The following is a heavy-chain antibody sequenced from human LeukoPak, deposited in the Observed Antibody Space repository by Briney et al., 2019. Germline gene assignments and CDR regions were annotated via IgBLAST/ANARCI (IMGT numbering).Heavy chain of an antibody. V-gene: IGHV4-59*08. J-gene: IGHJ4*02. CDR2: IYYSGST. CDR1: GGSISSYY. Sequence: QPSETLSLTCTVSGGSISSYYWSWIRQPPGKGLEWIGYIYYSGSTNYNPFLKSRVTISVDTSKNQFSLKLSSVTAADTAVYYCAGHYGIRYYDSSGYSNSFDYWGQGTLVTVSS. D-gene: IGHD3-22*01. CDR3: AGHYGIRYYDSSGYSNSFDY.